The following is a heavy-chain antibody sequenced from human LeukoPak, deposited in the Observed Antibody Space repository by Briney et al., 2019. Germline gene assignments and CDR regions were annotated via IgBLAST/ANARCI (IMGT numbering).Heavy chain of an antibody. CDR1: DGSISIYY. Sequence: SETLSLTCTVSDGSISIYYWNWIRQPPGKGLEWIGYIYDSGSSTIYNPSLQSRVTISVDMSKNQFSLRLSSVTAADTAVYFCVRDRELTYWGQGILVTVSS. J-gene: IGHJ4*02. D-gene: IGHD3-10*01. CDR3: VRDRELTY. CDR2: IYDSGSST. V-gene: IGHV4-59*01.